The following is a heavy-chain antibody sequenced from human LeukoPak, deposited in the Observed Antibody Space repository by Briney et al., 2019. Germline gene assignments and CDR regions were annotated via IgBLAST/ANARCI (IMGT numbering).Heavy chain of an antibody. CDR1: GLTFSSYE. Sequence: SGGSLRLSCAASGLTFSSYEMNWVRQAPGKGLEWVSYISSSGSSIYYADSVKGRFTISRDNAENSLYLQMNSLRDEDTAVYYCATSGYPDYWGQGTLVTVSS. V-gene: IGHV3-48*03. CDR3: ATSGYPDY. D-gene: IGHD3-22*01. J-gene: IGHJ4*02. CDR2: ISSSGSSI.